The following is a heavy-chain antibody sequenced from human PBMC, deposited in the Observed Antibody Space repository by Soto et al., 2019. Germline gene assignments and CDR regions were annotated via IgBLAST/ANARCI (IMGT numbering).Heavy chain of an antibody. CDR3: AAAFLAAEIDF. CDR1: GFTFSNCA. V-gene: IGHV3-30-3*01. D-gene: IGHD6-13*01. CDR2: ISNDGTNK. J-gene: IGHJ4*01. Sequence: GESLKISCAASGFTFSNCAMHWIRQAPGRGLEWVALISNDGTNKYYADSVKGRLTISRDNSKSILYLQMNSLRAEDTALYYCAAAFLAAEIDFWGHGTLVTVSS.